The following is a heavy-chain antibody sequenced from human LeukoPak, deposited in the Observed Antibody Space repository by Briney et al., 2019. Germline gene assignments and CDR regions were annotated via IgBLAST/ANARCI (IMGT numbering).Heavy chain of an antibody. CDR1: GFTFSSYN. CDR2: TTSSSSYI. Sequence: PGGSLRLSCAASGFTFSSYNMNWVRQAPGKGLEWVSSTTSSSSYIYYADPVKGRFTISRDNAKNSLYLQMNSLRAEDTAVYYCARDLNTELLFDYWGQGTLVTVSS. J-gene: IGHJ4*02. V-gene: IGHV3-21*06. CDR3: ARDLNTELLFDY. D-gene: IGHD1-14*01.